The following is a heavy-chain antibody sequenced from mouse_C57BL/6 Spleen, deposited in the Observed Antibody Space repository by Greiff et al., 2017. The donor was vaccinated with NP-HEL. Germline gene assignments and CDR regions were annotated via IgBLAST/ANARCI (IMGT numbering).Heavy chain of an antibody. CDR3: ARNSGYYFDY. J-gene: IGHJ2*01. Sequence: QVHVKQPGAELVKPGASVKLSCKASGYTFTSYWMQWVKQRPGQGLEWIGEIDPSDSYTNYNQKFKGKATLTVDTASSTAYMQLSSLTSEDSAVYYCARNSGYYFDYWGQGTTLTVSS. CDR2: IDPSDSYT. V-gene: IGHV1-50*01. D-gene: IGHD3-2*02. CDR1: GYTFTSYW.